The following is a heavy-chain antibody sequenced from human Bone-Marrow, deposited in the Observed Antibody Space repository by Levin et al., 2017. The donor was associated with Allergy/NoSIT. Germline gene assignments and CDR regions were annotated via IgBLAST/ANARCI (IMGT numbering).Heavy chain of an antibody. D-gene: IGHD3-9*01. CDR2: MNPNSGNT. Sequence: ASVKVSCKASGYTFTSYDINWVRQATGQGLEWMGWMNPNSGNTGYAQKFQGRVTMTRNTSISTAYMELSSLRSEDTAVYYCARNGSDILTGYLDVWGQGTTVTVSS. V-gene: IGHV1-8*01. CDR3: ARNGSDILTGYLDV. J-gene: IGHJ6*02. CDR1: GYTFTSYD.